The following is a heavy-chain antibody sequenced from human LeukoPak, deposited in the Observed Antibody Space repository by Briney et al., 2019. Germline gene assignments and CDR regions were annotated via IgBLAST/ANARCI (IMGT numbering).Heavy chain of an antibody. D-gene: IGHD5-24*01. J-gene: IGHJ4*02. Sequence: GGSLRLSCAASGFTFSSYAMSWVRQAPGKGLEWVSAISGSGGSTYYADSVKGRFTISRDNSKNTLYLQMNSLRAEDTAVYYCAKGSDRWLQLMVLGYWGQGTLVTVSS. CDR3: AKGSDRWLQLMVLGY. CDR1: GFTFSSYA. V-gene: IGHV3-23*01. CDR2: ISGSGGST.